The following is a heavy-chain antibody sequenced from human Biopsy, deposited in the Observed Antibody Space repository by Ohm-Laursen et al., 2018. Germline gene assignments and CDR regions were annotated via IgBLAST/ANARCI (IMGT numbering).Heavy chain of an antibody. CDR1: GESFNGYY. D-gene: IGHD3-22*01. V-gene: IGHV4-34*01. CDR3: VRGVDYYDPYHYYALDV. J-gene: IGHJ6*02. Sequence: GTLSLTCAVYGESFNGYYWSWIRQTPGKGLEWIGEINHSGRTNYNPSLKSRVTISVYTSKNQFSLKVRSVTAADTAVYYCVRGVDYYDPYHYYALDVWGQGTTVTVSS. CDR2: INHSGRT.